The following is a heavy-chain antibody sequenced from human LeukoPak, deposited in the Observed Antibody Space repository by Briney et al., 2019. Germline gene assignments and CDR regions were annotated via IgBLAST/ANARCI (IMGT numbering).Heavy chain of an antibody. V-gene: IGHV3-7*01. D-gene: IGHD5-24*01. CDR2: IKQDGSEK. J-gene: IGHJ4*02. CDR3: ARGQLVFDD. Sequence: GGSLRLSCVVSGFSISNYWMTWVRQAPGKGLEWVANIKQDGSEKYYVDSVKGRIIISRDNAKNSLYLQMNSLRAEDTAVYYCARGQLVFDDWGQGTLVTVSS. CDR1: GFSISNYW.